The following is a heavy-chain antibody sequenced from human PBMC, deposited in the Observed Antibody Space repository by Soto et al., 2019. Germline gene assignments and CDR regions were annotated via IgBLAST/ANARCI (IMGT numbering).Heavy chain of an antibody. D-gene: IGHD5-12*01. CDR3: ARERWLYGMDV. V-gene: IGHV3-53*01. CDR2: IYSGGST. CDR1: GFTVSSNY. Sequence: EVQLVESGGGLIQPGGSLRLSCAASGFTVSSNYMSWVRQAPGKGLEWVSVIYSGGSTYYADSVKGRFTISRDNSNNTLYLQKNSLRAEDTAVYYCARERWLYGMDVWGQGTTVTLSS. J-gene: IGHJ6*02.